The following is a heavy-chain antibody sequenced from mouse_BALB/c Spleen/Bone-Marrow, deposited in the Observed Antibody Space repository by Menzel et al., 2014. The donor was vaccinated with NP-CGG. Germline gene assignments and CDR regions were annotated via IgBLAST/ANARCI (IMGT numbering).Heavy chain of an antibody. CDR2: INVNGDTT. D-gene: IGHD2-4*01. CDR1: GFTFSSYG. Sequence: EVKLVESGGGLVQPGGSLRLSCAASGFTFSSYGMSWVRQTPDKRLEMIATINVNGDTTYHPDSVEGRFTISRDNVKNTLYLQMSSLKSEDTAMYYCARGYDYSSWFAYWGQGTLVTVSA. J-gene: IGHJ3*01. CDR3: ARGYDYSSWFAY. V-gene: IGHV5-6-3*01.